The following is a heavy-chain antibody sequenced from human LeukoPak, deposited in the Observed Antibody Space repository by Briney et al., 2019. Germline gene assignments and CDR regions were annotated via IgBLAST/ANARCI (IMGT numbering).Heavy chain of an antibody. CDR3: ARGITIFGVVITYFDY. J-gene: IGHJ4*02. D-gene: IGHD3-3*01. CDR2: IYHSGST. V-gene: IGHV4-30-2*01. Sequence: PSETLSLTCTVSGGSVSSGSYYWSWIRQPPGKGLEWIGYIYHSGSTYYNPSLKSRVTISVDRSKNQFSLKLSSVTAADTAVYYCARGITIFGVVITYFDYWGQGTLVTVSS. CDR1: GGSVSSGSYY.